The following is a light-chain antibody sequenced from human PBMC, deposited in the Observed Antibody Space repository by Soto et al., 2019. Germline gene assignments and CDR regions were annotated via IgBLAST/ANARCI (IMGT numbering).Light chain of an antibody. V-gene: IGLV1-51*01. CDR2: DNN. CDR1: SSNIGKNY. CDR3: GTWDTSLSAGV. Sequence: VLTXPPSVSAAPGQKVTISCSGSSSNIGKNYVSWYQQFPGTAPKLLIYDNNKRPSGIPDRFSGSKSGTSATLGITGLQTGDEADYYCGTWDTSLSAGVFGTGTKATVL. J-gene: IGLJ1*01.